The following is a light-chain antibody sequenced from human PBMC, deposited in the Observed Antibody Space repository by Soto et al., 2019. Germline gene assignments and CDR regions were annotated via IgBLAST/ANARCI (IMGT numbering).Light chain of an antibody. CDR3: QQYNNWIAS. CDR2: GAS. CDR1: QSVSSSY. V-gene: IGKV3-20*01. J-gene: IGKJ4*01. Sequence: EIVLTQSPGTLSLSPGERATLYGRTSQSVSSSYLAWYQQKPGQAPRLLIYGASSRATGIPDRFSGSGSGTDFTLTISRLEPEDFAVYYCQQYNNWIASFGGGTKVDIK.